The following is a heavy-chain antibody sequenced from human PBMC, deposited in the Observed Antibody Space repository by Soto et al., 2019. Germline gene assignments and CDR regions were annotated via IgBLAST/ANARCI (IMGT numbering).Heavy chain of an antibody. CDR2: IYYSGST. D-gene: IGHD2-8*01. CDR3: ARSVFP. V-gene: IGHV4-31*03. Sequence: PSETLSLTCTVSGGSVSSGVYYWSWIRQPPGKGLEWIGYIYYSGSTYYKPSLKSRVTISVDTSKNRFSLKLSSVTAADTAVYYCARSVFPWGQGTLVTVSS. J-gene: IGHJ5*02. CDR1: GGSVSSGVYY.